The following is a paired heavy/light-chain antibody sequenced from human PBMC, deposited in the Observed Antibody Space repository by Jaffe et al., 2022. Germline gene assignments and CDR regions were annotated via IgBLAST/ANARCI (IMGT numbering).Heavy chain of an antibody. J-gene: IGHJ3*02. CDR1: GFTFSTYG. CDR2: IWYDGSTK. V-gene: IGHV3-30*02. Sequence: QVHLVESGGGVVQPGGSLRLSCAASGFTFSTYGMHWVRQAPGQGLEWLTFIWYDGSTKFYAGSVKGRFTISRDNSKNTLYLQMNSLRPEDTAVYYCVKAGPNWNDVWNAFDIWGQGTMVTVSS. CDR3: VKAGPNWNDVWNAFDI. D-gene: IGHD1-20*01.
Light chain of an antibody. CDR3: SSYAGSNKGV. CDR1: SSDVGGYNY. J-gene: IGLJ3*02. V-gene: IGLV2-8*01. CDR2: EVN. Sequence: QSALTQPPSASGSPGQSVTISCTGSSSDVGGYNYVSWYQQHPGKAPKLMIYEVNKRPSGVPDRFSGSKSGNTASLTVSGLQAEDEGDYYCSSYAGSNKGVFGGGTKLTVL.